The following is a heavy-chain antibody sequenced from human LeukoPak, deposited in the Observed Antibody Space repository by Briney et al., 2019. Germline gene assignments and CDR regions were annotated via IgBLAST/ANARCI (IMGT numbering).Heavy chain of an antibody. Sequence: GGSLRLSCAASGFTFSSYAMSWVRQAPGKGLEWVSAISGSGGSTYYADSVKGRFTISRDNSKNTLYLQMNSLRAEDTAVYYCAKGDCSSTSCLTYFDYWGQGTLVTVSS. CDR1: GFTFSSYA. V-gene: IGHV3-23*01. J-gene: IGHJ4*02. CDR2: ISGSGGST. D-gene: IGHD2-2*01. CDR3: AKGDCSSTSCLTYFDY.